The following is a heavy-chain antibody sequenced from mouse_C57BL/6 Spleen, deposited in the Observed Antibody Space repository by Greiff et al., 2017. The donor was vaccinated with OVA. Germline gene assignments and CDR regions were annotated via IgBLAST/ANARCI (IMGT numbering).Heavy chain of an antibody. D-gene: IGHD2-3*01. V-gene: IGHV1-53*01. CDR2: INPSNGGT. CDR1: GYTFTSYW. CDR3: ASVGCYNGYPYDFDY. J-gene: IGHJ2*01. Sequence: QVQLQQPGTELVKPGASVKLSCKASGYTFTSYWMHWVKQRPGQGLEWIGNINPSNGGTNYNEKFKSKATLTVDKSSSTAYMQLSSLTSEDAAVYDCASVGCYNGYPYDFDYWGKGTTLTVAS.